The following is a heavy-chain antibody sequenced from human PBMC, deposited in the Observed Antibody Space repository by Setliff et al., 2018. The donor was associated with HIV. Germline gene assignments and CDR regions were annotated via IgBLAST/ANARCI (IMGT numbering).Heavy chain of an antibody. Sequence: GESLKISCVASGFTFRTYGMNWVRQAPGKGLEWVAVIWYDGSNKYYADSVKGRFTVSRDNSKNTVYLQMNSLRDEDRAVYYCARESSTVRGVIDIWGQGTMVTVS. CDR1: GFTFRTYG. J-gene: IGHJ3*02. CDR2: IWYDGSNK. D-gene: IGHD3-10*01. V-gene: IGHV3-33*01. CDR3: ARESSTVRGVIDI.